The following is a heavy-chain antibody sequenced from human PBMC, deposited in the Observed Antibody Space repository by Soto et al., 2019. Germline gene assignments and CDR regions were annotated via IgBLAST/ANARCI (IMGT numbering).Heavy chain of an antibody. CDR3: ASSLLTGNKADENYYYYYGMDV. D-gene: IGHD3-9*01. V-gene: IGHV1-69*13. J-gene: IGHJ6*02. CDR2: IIPIFGTA. CDR1: GGTFSSYA. Sequence: SVKVSCKASGGTFSSYAISWVRQAPGQGLEWMGGIIPIFGTANYAQKFQGRVTITADESTSTAYIELSSLRSEDTAVYYCASSLLTGNKADENYYYYYGMDVWGQGTTVTVSS.